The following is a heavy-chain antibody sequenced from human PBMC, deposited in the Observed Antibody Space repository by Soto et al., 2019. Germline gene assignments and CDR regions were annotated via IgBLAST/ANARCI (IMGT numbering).Heavy chain of an antibody. CDR3: AREGWYSSGWSGYWYIDL. CDR2: INHSGST. J-gene: IGHJ2*01. V-gene: IGHV4-34*01. D-gene: IGHD6-19*01. Sequence: SETLSLTCAVYGGSFSGYYWSWIRQPPGKGLEWIGEINHSGSTNYNPSLKSRVTISVDTSKNQFSLKLSSVTAADTAVYYCAREGWYSSGWSGYWYIDLSGRGTLVTVST. CDR1: GGSFSGYY.